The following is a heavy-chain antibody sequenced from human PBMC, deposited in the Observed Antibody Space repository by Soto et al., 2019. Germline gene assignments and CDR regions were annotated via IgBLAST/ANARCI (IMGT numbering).Heavy chain of an antibody. CDR1: GGSISSSSYY. CDR2: IYYSGST. J-gene: IGHJ5*02. V-gene: IGHV4-39*01. CDR3: ARHGSVGADFWSGYARWFDP. Sequence: SETLSLTCTVPGGSISSSSYYWGWIRQPPGKGLEWIGSIYYSGSTYYNPSLKSRVTISVDTSKNQFSLKLSSVTAADTAVYYCARHGSVGADFWSGYARWFDPWGQGTLVTVSS. D-gene: IGHD3-3*01.